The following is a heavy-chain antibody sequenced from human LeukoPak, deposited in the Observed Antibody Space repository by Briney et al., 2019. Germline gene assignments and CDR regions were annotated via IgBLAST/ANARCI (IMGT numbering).Heavy chain of an antibody. CDR3: AKDSRGGRYGAALDY. Sequence: GGSLRLSCAASGFTFSSYGMHWVRQAPGKGLEWVAAIWYDGSNKYYADSVKGRFTISRDNSKNTLYLQMNSLRAEDTAVYYCAKDSRGGRYGAALDYWGQGTLVTVSS. V-gene: IGHV3-33*06. D-gene: IGHD4-17*01. J-gene: IGHJ4*02. CDR1: GFTFSSYG. CDR2: IWYDGSNK.